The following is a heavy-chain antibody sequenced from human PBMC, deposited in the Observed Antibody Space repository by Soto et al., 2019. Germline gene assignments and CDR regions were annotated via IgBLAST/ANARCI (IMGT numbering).Heavy chain of an antibody. CDR2: INPSGGST. Sequence: ASVKVSCKASGYTFTSYYMHWVRQAPGQGLEWMGIINPSGGSTSYAQKFQGRVTMTRDTSTSTVYMELSSLRSEDTAVYYCARGYCSGGSCYLPPYYYYYMDVWGKGTTVTVSS. V-gene: IGHV1-46*03. CDR3: ARGYCSGGSCYLPPYYYYYMDV. CDR1: GYTFTSYY. D-gene: IGHD2-15*01. J-gene: IGHJ6*03.